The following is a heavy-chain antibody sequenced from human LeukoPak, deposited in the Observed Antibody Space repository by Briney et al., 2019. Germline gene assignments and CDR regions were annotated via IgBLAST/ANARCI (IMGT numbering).Heavy chain of an antibody. J-gene: IGHJ4*02. CDR1: GGSVSSGSYY. D-gene: IGHD3-9*01. Sequence: PSETLSLTCTVSGGSVSSGSYYWSWIRQPPGKGLEWIGYIYYSGSTNYNPSLKSRVTISVDTSKNQFSLKLSSVTAADTAVHYCARVSITIFFDYWGQGTLVTVSS. CDR2: IYYSGST. CDR3: ARVSITIFFDY. V-gene: IGHV4-61*01.